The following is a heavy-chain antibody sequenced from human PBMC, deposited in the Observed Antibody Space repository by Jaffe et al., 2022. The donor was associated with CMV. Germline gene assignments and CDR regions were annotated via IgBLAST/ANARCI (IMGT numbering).Heavy chain of an antibody. CDR3: ARKDTAMVKGWFDP. V-gene: IGHV4-34*01. D-gene: IGHD5-18*01. CDR1: GGSFSGYY. CDR2: INHSGST. Sequence: QVQLQQWGAGLLKPSETLSLTCAVYGGSFSGYYWSWIRQPPGKGLEWIGEINHSGSTNYNPSLKSRVTISVDTSKNQFSLKLSSVTAADTAVYYCARKDTAMVKGWFDPWGQGTLVTVSS. J-gene: IGHJ5*02.